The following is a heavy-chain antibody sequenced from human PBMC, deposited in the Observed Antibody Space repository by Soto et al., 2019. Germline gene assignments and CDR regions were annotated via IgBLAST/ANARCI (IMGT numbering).Heavy chain of an antibody. J-gene: IGHJ5*02. CDR3: ARDWVPFT. D-gene: IGHD3-16*01. CDR1: GFTFSDYG. Sequence: QVQLVESGGGEVQPGRSLRLSCAASGFTFSDYGMHWVRQAPGKGLEWVASLYYDGSNKQYADSVRGRFTISRDDAKNTLYLQMNSLRAEDTAVYYCARDWVPFTWGQGTLVTVSS. V-gene: IGHV3-33*01. CDR2: LYYDGSNK.